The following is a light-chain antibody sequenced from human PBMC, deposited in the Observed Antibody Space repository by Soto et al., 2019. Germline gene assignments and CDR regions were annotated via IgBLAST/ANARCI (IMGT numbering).Light chain of an antibody. Sequence: IQMTQSPSSLSASVGDRVTISCRASQTISVYFNWSQFKPGKAPQLLIYAASTSQSGVPPRFSGSRSGAEFNLTISSLQPEELATDDCQQSYSESYTFGHGTNREI. CDR1: QTISVY. CDR3: QQSYSESYT. J-gene: IGKJ2*01. CDR2: AAS. V-gene: IGKV1-39*01.